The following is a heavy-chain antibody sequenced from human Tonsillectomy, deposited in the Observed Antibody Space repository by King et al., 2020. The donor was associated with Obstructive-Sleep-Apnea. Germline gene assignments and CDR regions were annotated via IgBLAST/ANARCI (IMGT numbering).Heavy chain of an antibody. J-gene: IGHJ4*02. D-gene: IGHD3-22*01. CDR2: VYYRGTT. CDR1: GGSISSYY. Sequence: VQLQESGPGLVKPSETLSLTCTVSGGSISSYYWSWIRQPPGKGLEWIGYVYYRGTTNYNPSLQSRVTISVDTSKDQFSLNMSSVTAADTAVYYCARGSYYYDRPFDYWGQGTLVTVSS. V-gene: IGHV4-59*01. CDR3: ARGSYYYDRPFDY.